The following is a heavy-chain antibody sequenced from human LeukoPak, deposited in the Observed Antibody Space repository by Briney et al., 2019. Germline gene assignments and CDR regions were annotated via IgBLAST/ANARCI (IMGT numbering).Heavy chain of an antibody. J-gene: IGHJ4*02. V-gene: IGHV3-49*04. CDR1: GFTFSRNW. CDR3: ARTHYNGGWYVDY. D-gene: IGHD6-19*01. Sequence: PGGSLRLSCAASGFTFSRNWLSWVRQAPGKGLEWVGFIRSKAYGGTTEYAASVKGRFTISRDDSKSIAYLQMNSLKTEDTAVYYCARTHYNGGWYVDYWGQGTLVTVSS. CDR2: IRSKAYGGTT.